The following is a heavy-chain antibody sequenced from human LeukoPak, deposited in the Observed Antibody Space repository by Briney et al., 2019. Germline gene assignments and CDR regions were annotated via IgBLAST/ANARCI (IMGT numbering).Heavy chain of an antibody. CDR3: ARGGRIIRYCSSTSCYYWFDP. CDR1: GFTFTSSA. CDR2: IVVGSGNT. Sequence: EASVKVSCKASGFTFTSSAVQWVRQARGQRLEWIGWIVVGSGNTNYAQKFQERVTITRDMSTSTAYMELSSLRSEDTAVYYCARGGRIIRYCSSTSCYYWFDPWGQGTLVTVSS. J-gene: IGHJ5*02. V-gene: IGHV1-58*01. D-gene: IGHD2-2*01.